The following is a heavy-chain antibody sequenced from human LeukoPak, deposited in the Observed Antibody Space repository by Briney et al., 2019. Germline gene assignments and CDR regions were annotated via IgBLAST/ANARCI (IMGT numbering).Heavy chain of an antibody. Sequence: AGGSLRLSCAASGFIFGDHGMSWVRQAPGKGLEWVSGINWNGGSTGYADSVKGRFTISRDNAKNSLYLQMDSLSAEDTAFYYCAKNLGSGWYFPFDYWGQGTLVTVSS. CDR1: GFIFGDHG. V-gene: IGHV3-20*04. CDR3: AKNLGSGWYFPFDY. J-gene: IGHJ4*02. CDR2: INWNGGST. D-gene: IGHD6-19*01.